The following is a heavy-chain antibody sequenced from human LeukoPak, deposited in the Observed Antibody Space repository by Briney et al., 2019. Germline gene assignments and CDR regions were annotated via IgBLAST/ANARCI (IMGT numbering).Heavy chain of an antibody. Sequence: SETLSLTCTVYSESFGGYYWSWIRQSPGMGLEWIGEIYESGGTTYNPSLKSRVTISIDTSKNQFSLNLTSVTAADTAVYYCARISAAGCFDHWGQGTLVTVSS. CDR1: SESFGGYY. CDR2: IYESGGT. D-gene: IGHD6-13*01. V-gene: IGHV4-34*01. CDR3: ARISAAGCFDH. J-gene: IGHJ4*02.